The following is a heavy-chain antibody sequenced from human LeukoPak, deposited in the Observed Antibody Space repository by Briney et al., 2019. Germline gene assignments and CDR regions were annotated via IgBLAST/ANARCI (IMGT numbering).Heavy chain of an antibody. D-gene: IGHD6-19*01. V-gene: IGHV4-59*08. Sequence: SETLSLTCTVSGGSISSYYWSWIRQPPGKGLEWIGYIYYSGSTNYNPPLKSRVTISVDTSKNQFSLKLSSVTAADTAVYYCARHRTIAVATNYWGQGTLVTVSS. CDR1: GGSISSYY. CDR2: IYYSGST. J-gene: IGHJ4*02. CDR3: ARHRTIAVATNY.